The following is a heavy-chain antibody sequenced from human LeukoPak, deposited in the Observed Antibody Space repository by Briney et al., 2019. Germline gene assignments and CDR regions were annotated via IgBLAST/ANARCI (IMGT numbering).Heavy chain of an antibody. D-gene: IGHD2-15*01. CDR1: GFTFSSYA. J-gene: IGHJ6*04. Sequence: GGSLRLSCAASGFTFSSYAMSWVRQAPGKGLEWVSAISGSGGSTYYADSVKGRFTISRDNSKNTLYLQMNGLRAEDTAVYYCARVPCGGGSCYSPYYYYGMDVWGKGTTVTVSS. V-gene: IGHV3-23*01. CDR2: ISGSGGST. CDR3: ARVPCGGGSCYSPYYYYGMDV.